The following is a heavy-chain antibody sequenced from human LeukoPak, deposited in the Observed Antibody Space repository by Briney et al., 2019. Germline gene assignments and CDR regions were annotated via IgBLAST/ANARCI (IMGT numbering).Heavy chain of an antibody. CDR3: ARVSGSSWYPSYYYYGMDV. V-gene: IGHV1-18*01. CDR1: GYTFTSYG. J-gene: IGHJ6*02. D-gene: IGHD6-13*01. CDR2: ISAYNGNT. Sequence: ASVTVSCTASGYTFTSYGISWVRQAPGQGLEWMGWISAYNGNTNYAQKLQGRVTMTTDTSTSTAYMELRSLRSDDTAVYYCARVSGSSWYPSYYYYGMDVWGQGTTVTVSS.